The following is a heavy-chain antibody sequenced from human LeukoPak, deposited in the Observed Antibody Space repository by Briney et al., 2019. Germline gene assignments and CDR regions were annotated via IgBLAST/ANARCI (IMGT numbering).Heavy chain of an antibody. CDR3: ARGGPFPSGSSSREYYLDY. Sequence: ASVKVSCKVSGYTLTELSMHWVRQVPGKGLEWMGGFDPEDGETIYAQKFQGRVTMTTDTSTSTAYMEVRSLTSDDTAVYYCARGGPFPSGSSSREYYLDYWGQGTLVTVSS. V-gene: IGHV1-24*01. CDR2: FDPEDGET. D-gene: IGHD6-6*01. CDR1: GYTLTELS. J-gene: IGHJ4*02.